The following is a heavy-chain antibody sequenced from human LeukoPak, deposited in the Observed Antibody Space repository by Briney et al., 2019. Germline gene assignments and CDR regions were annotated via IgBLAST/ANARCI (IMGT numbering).Heavy chain of an antibody. V-gene: IGHV3-66*01. CDR2: IYSGGST. J-gene: IGHJ4*02. CDR3: VKGPLVRLDY. CDR1: GFTVSSNY. D-gene: IGHD6-13*01. Sequence: GGSLRLSCAASGFTVSSNYMSWVRQAPGKGLEWVSVIYSGGSTYYADSVKGRFTISRDNSKNTLFLQMNSLRAEDTAIYYCVKGPLVRLDYWGQGTLVTVSS.